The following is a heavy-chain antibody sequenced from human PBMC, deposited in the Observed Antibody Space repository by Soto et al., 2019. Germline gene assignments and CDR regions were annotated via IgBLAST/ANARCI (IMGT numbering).Heavy chain of an antibody. CDR2: ISYDGSNK. CDR1: GFTFSSYA. D-gene: IGHD2-2*01. CDR3: ARDIGLVPAAPWV. J-gene: IGHJ4*02. V-gene: IGHV3-30-3*01. Sequence: QVQLVESGGGVVQPGRSLRLSCAASGFTFSSYAMHWVRQAPGKGLEWVAVISYDGSNKYYADSVKGRFTISRDNSKNKLYLQMNRLRAEDTAVYYCARDIGLVPAAPWVWGQGTLVTVSS.